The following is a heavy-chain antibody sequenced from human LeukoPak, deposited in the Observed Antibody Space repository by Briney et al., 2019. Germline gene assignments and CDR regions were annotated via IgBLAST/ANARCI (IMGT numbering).Heavy chain of an antibody. Sequence: PSETLSLTCTVSGGSFSTYYWIWIRQPPGKGLEWIGYIYYSVSTNYNPSLQSRVTISVDTSKNQFSLRLSSVTAADTAVYYCARDRYYYDSSARYFDYWGQGTLVTVSS. CDR3: ARDRYYYDSSARYFDY. CDR1: GGSFSTYY. CDR2: IYYSVST. D-gene: IGHD3-22*01. J-gene: IGHJ4*02. V-gene: IGHV4-59*01.